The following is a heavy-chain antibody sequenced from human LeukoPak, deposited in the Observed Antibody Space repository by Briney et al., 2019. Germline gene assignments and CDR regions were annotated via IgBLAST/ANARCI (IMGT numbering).Heavy chain of an antibody. D-gene: IGHD3-3*01. J-gene: IGHJ4*02. Sequence: GVSLRLSCAASGFIFGDHWMHWVRQAPGKGLVWLSRINNDGSSTIYADSVKGRFTFSRDNAENTLFLEMSSLRVEDTAVYYCVRERNNFWSGHHSIFDSWGQGTLVTVSS. V-gene: IGHV3-74*01. CDR2: INNDGSST. CDR3: VRERNNFWSGHHSIFDS. CDR1: GFIFGDHW.